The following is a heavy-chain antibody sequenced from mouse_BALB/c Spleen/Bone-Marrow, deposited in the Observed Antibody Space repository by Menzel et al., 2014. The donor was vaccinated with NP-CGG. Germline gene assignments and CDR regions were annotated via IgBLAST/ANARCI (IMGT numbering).Heavy chain of an antibody. V-gene: IGHV5-9*02. CDR3: ARPLTGAYFDY. CDR1: GFAFSSYD. D-gene: IGHD4-1*01. J-gene: IGHJ2*01. CDR2: ISSGGSYT. Sequence: EVQVVESGGGLVKPGVPLKLSCAASGFAFSSYDMSWVRQTPEKRLEWVATISSGGSYTYYPDSVKGRFTISRDNARNTLYLQMSSLRSEDTALYYCARPLTGAYFDYWGQGTTLPVSS.